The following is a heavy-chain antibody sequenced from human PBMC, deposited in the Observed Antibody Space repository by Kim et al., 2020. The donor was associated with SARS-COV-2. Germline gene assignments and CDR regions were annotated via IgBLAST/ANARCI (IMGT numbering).Heavy chain of an antibody. J-gene: IGHJ3*02. CDR3: ARDGGYPLGAFDI. D-gene: IGHD5-18*01. Sequence: SETLYLTCSVSGGSSSSYYWSWIRQPPGKGLEWIGHMFYSGSPNYNPSLKSRVTISVDTSKNQFSLKLKSVTAADTAVYYCARDGGYPLGAFDIWGQGT. CDR1: GGSSSSYY. V-gene: IGHV4-59*01. CDR2: MFYSGSP.